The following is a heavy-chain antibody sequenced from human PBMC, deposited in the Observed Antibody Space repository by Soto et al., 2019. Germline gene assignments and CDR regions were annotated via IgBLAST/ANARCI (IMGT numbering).Heavy chain of an antibody. J-gene: IGHJ4*02. CDR2: SNPNSGGT. CDR1: GYTLTGYY. Sequence: QVQMVQSGAEVEKPGASVKVSGRPSGYTLTGYYIHWVRQAPGQGPEWMGWSNPNSGGTNCAQKVQGRVTMTRDKSLGTAYMELNSLTSDDTAVYFCAKGAGASWFDYWRQGTLVTVSS. CDR3: AKGAGASWFDY. V-gene: IGHV1-2*02.